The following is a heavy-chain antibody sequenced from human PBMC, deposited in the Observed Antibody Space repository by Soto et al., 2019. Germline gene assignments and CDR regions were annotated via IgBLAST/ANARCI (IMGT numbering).Heavy chain of an antibody. CDR2: IYHSGST. CDR1: SGSISSSNW. J-gene: IGHJ2*01. D-gene: IGHD4-17*01. Sequence: QVQLQESGPGLVKPSGTLSLTCAVSSGSISSSNWWSWVRQPPGKGLEWIGEIYHSGSTNYNPSLKSRVTISVDKSKNQFSLKLSSVTAADTAVYYCASPSRDPMVSVTTNYWYFDLWGRGTLVTVSS. CDR3: ASPSRDPMVSVTTNYWYFDL. V-gene: IGHV4-4*02.